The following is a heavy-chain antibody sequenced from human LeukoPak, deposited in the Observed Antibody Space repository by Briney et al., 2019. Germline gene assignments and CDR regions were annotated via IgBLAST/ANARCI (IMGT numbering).Heavy chain of an antibody. J-gene: IGHJ4*02. V-gene: IGHV3-48*03. Sequence: PGGSLRLSCAASGFTFSNYEMDWVRQAPGKRLEWISYISGSGNTMYYADSVKGRFTISRDNAKDSLSLQLNSLRVEDTAVYYRARDAGIDGTDFDYWGQGALVTVSS. D-gene: IGHD5-24*01. CDR3: ARDAGIDGTDFDY. CDR2: ISGSGNTM. CDR1: GFTFSNYE.